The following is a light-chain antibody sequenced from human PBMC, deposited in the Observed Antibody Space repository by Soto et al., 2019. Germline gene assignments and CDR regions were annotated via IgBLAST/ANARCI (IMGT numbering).Light chain of an antibody. Sequence: QSALTQPASVAGSPGESITVSCTGTRSDAGTYNLVTWYQQHPGRVPKLILYEGNKRPSGVSSRFSASKSGNTASLTISGLQAEDEADYFCCSYAPSRTLLFGGGTKVTVL. CDR3: CSYAPSRTLL. V-gene: IGLV2-23*01. CDR1: RSDAGTYNL. J-gene: IGLJ2*01. CDR2: EGN.